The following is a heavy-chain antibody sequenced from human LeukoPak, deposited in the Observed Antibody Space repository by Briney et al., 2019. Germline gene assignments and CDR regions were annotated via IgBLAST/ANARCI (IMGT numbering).Heavy chain of an antibody. V-gene: IGHV4-4*09. D-gene: IGHD2-15*01. Sequence: SETLSLTCTVSGGSSSFYYWTWIRQPPGKGLEWIGNIHTSGSTSYNPSLKSRVTMSIDTSKNQFSLRLSSVTAADTAVYYCVRPGQSSWWVYFNYWGQGTLVTVSS. J-gene: IGHJ4*02. CDR3: VRPGQSSWWVYFNY. CDR2: IHTSGST. CDR1: GGSSSFYY.